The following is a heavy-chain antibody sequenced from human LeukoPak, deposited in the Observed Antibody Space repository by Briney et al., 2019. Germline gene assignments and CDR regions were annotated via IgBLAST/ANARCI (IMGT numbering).Heavy chain of an antibody. CDR2: ISWNSGSI. CDR1: GFTFDDYA. V-gene: IGHV3-9*01. J-gene: IGHJ4*02. Sequence: PGGSLRLSCAASGFTFDDYAMHWVRQAPGKGLEWVSGISWNSGSIGYADSVKGRFTISRDNAKNTLYLQMNSLRAEDTAVYYCAREIGGPRDYWGQGTLVTVSS. CDR3: AREIGGPRDY. D-gene: IGHD2-15*01.